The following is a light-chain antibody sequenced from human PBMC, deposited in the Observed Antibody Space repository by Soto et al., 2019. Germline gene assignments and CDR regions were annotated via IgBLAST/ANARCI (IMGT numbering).Light chain of an antibody. CDR3: QQYESFPRT. CDR2: KAS. J-gene: IGKJ1*01. V-gene: IGKV1-5*03. CDR1: QSIENW. Sequence: DIQMTQSPSTQSASVGDRVTITCRASQSIENWLAWYQQKPGKAPKLFILKASTLEIGVPSRFSGSGSGTEFTLSISSLQPDDFATYFCQQYESFPRTFGQGTKVEIK.